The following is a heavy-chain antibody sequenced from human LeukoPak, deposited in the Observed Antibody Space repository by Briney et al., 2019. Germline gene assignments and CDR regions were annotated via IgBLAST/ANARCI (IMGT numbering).Heavy chain of an antibody. CDR3: ARGDVGAIYRLRY. D-gene: IGHD1-26*01. V-gene: IGHV1-2*02. CDR1: GYTFTGYY. Sequence: GASVKVSCKASGYTFTGYYMHWVRQAPGQGLEWMGWINPNSGGTNYAQKFQGRVTMTRGTSISTAYMELSRLRSDDTAVYYCARGDVGAIYRLRYWGQGTLVTVSS. CDR2: INPNSGGT. J-gene: IGHJ4*02.